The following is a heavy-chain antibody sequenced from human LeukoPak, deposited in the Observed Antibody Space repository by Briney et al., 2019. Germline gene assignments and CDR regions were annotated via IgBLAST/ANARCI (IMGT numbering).Heavy chain of an antibody. D-gene: IGHD6-13*01. J-gene: IGHJ4*02. CDR1: GGTFSSYA. Sequence: SVKVSCKASGGTFSSYAISWVRQAPGQGLEWMGGIIPIFGTANYAQKFQGRVTITADESTSTAYMELSSLRSEDTAVYYCARSSSWYSGFDYWGQGTLVTVSS. CDR3: ARSSSWYSGFDY. V-gene: IGHV1-69*13. CDR2: IIPIFGTA.